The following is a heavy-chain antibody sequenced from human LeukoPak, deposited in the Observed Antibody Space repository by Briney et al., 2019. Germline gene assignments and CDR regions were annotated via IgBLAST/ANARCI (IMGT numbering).Heavy chain of an antibody. D-gene: IGHD2-2*01. CDR3: AIDIVVVPAAETTAGDKAFDI. V-gene: IGHV3-23*01. CDR1: GFTFSSYA. CDR2: ISGSGGST. Sequence: GGSLRLSCAASGFTFSSYAMSWVRQAPGKGLEWVSAISGSGGSTYYADSVKGRFTISRDNSKNTLYLQMNSLRAEDTAVYYCAIDIVVVPAAETTAGDKAFDIWGQGAMVTVSS. J-gene: IGHJ3*02.